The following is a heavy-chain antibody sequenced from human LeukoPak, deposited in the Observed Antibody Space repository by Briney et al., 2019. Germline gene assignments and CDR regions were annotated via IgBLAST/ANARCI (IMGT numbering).Heavy chain of an antibody. D-gene: IGHD3-3*01. CDR2: ITSSSSYI. CDR1: GFTFSSYG. J-gene: IGHJ6*04. V-gene: IGHV3-21*01. Sequence: GGSLRLSCAASGFTFSSYGMNWVRQAPGKGLEWVSSITSSSSYIYYADSVKGRFTFSRDNAKNSLSLQMNSLSADDTAVYYCARSTIFGLVVDVWGRGTTVTVSS. CDR3: ARSTIFGLVVDV.